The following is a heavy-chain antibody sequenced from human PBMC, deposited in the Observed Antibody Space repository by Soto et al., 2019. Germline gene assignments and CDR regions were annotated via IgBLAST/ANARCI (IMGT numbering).Heavy chain of an antibody. CDR1: GCTFPNYW. Sequence: EAQLVESGGDLVQPGGSLRLSGAAPGCTFPNYWMSWVRQAAGKGLAWVVNIKPDVSDKYYVDSVRGRFTISRDNAKNSLYLPMTSLRAEDTAVYYSARVRSCANGCYSRYAASDIWGPGTMGTVSS. D-gene: IGHD2-8*01. CDR2: IKPDVSDK. V-gene: IGHV3-7*01. J-gene: IGHJ3*02. CDR3: ARVRSCANGCYSRYAASDI.